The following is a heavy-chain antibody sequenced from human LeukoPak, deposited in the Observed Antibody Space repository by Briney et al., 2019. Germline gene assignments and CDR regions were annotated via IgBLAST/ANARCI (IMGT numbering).Heavy chain of an antibody. D-gene: IGHD6-19*01. V-gene: IGHV4-59*08. J-gene: IGHJ4*02. CDR3: ARQKSPVAGLDY. Sequence: SETLSLTCTVSGGSISSYYWSWIRQPPGKGLEWIGYLYYGGSTNYNPSLKSRVTISVDTSKNQFSLKLSSVTAADTAVYYCARQKSPVAGLDYWGQGTLVTVSS. CDR2: LYYGGST. CDR1: GGSISSYY.